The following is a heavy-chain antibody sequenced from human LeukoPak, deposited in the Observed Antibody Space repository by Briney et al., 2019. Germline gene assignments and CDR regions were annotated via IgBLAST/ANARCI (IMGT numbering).Heavy chain of an antibody. D-gene: IGHD7-27*01. Sequence: PGGSLRLSCAASGLTFNNYGMNWVRQAPGKGLVSVSRINSDGRSTNYADSVRGRFTISRDNAKNTQYLQMNSLRVEDPAVYYCARELGGLDVWGQGTTVSVSS. CDR1: GLTFNNYG. CDR2: INSDGRST. CDR3: ARELGGLDV. J-gene: IGHJ6*02. V-gene: IGHV3-74*01.